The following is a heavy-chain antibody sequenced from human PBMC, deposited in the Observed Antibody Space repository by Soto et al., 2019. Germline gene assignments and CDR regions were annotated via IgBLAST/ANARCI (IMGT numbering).Heavy chain of an antibody. Sequence: GASVKVSCKASGYTFTSYYMHWVRQAPGQGLEWMGIINPSGGSTSYAQKFQGRVTITRDTSASTAYMELSSLRSEDTAVYYCAKEGYSSSWYSGLFDYWGQGTLVTVSS. J-gene: IGHJ4*02. CDR1: GYTFTSYY. D-gene: IGHD6-13*01. CDR2: INPSGGST. CDR3: AKEGYSSSWYSGLFDY. V-gene: IGHV1-46*01.